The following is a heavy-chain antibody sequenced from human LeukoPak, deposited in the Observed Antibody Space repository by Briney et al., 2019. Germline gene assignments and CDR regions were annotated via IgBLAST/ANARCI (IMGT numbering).Heavy chain of an antibody. J-gene: IGHJ4*02. D-gene: IGHD7-27*01. CDR3: ARLQLTGEIDY. Sequence: SETLSLTCTVSGGSISSSSYYWGWIRQPPGKGLEWIGYIYHSGSTYYNPSLKSRVTISVDRSKNQFSLKLSSVTAADTAVYYCARLQLTGEIDYWGQGTLVTVSS. V-gene: IGHV4-39*07. CDR2: IYHSGST. CDR1: GGSISSSSYY.